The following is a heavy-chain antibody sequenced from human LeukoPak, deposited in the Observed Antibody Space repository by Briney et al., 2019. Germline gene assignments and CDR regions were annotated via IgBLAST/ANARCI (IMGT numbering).Heavy chain of an antibody. CDR3: AGDHWVSFDSVWSYYGMDV. CDR2: VSHSGSV. Sequence: SETLSLICTVSGGSVRPYYWSWIRQPPGKGLEWIGYVSHSGSVSYNPSLESRVTISIDASRSQVSLKLRFVTAADTAVYFCAGDHWVSFDSVWSYYGMDVWGQGTTVIVSS. J-gene: IGHJ6*02. CDR1: GGSVRPYY. D-gene: IGHD6-19*01. V-gene: IGHV4-59*02.